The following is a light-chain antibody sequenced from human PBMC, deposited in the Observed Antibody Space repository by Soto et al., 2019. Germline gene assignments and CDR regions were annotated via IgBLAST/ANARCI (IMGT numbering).Light chain of an antibody. CDR2: EVN. V-gene: IGLV2-14*01. CDR3: TCLSTTSTPIV. CDR1: SSNIGLYNY. J-gene: IGLJ1*01. Sequence: QSALSQPASMSGSPGQSITIPCTGASSNIGLYNYVSWYQHHPGKAPKLLISEVNIRPSGLSDRFSASKAGNTASLTISGLQPEYEAVYYCTCLSTTSTPIVFGTGTKLTVL.